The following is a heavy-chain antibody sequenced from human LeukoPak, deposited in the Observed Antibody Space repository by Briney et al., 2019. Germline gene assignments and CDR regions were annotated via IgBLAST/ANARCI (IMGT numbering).Heavy chain of an antibody. Sequence: GGSLRLSCAASGFTFSSYAMSWVRQAPGKGLEWVSAISGSGGSTYYADSVKGRFTISRDNSKNTLYLQMNSLRAEDTAVYYCARRYGSGSYYFDYWGQGTLVTVSS. V-gene: IGHV3-23*01. CDR1: GFTFSSYA. D-gene: IGHD3-10*01. CDR2: ISGSGGST. J-gene: IGHJ4*02. CDR3: ARRYGSGSYYFDY.